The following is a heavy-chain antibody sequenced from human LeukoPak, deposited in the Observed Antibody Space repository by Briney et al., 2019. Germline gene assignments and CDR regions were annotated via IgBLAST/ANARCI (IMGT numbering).Heavy chain of an antibody. CDR1: GFTFSSYS. CDR2: ISSSSSTI. V-gene: IGHV3-48*01. Sequence: GGSLRLSCAASGFTFSSYSVNWVRQAPGKGLEWVSYISSSSSTIYYADSVKGRFTISRDNAKNSLYLQMNSLRAEDTAVYYCARVMLAYYDFWSGYSAMDVWGKGTTVTVSS. CDR3: ARVMLAYYDFWSGYSAMDV. D-gene: IGHD3-3*01. J-gene: IGHJ6*04.